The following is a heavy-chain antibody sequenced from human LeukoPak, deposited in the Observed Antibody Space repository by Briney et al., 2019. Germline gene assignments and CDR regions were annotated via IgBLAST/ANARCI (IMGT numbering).Heavy chain of an antibody. Sequence: PSETLSLTRAVYGGSFSGYYWSWIRQPPGKGLEWIGEINHSGSTNYNPSLKSRVTISVDTSKNQFSLKLSSVTAADTAVYYCARVRGFLEWFSFEAYYMDVWGKGTTVTVSS. CDR3: ARVRGFLEWFSFEAYYMDV. D-gene: IGHD3-3*01. V-gene: IGHV4-34*01. CDR2: INHSGST. CDR1: GGSFSGYY. J-gene: IGHJ6*03.